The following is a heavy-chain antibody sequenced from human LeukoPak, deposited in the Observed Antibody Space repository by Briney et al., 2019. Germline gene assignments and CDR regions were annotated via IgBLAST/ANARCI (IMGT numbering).Heavy chain of an antibody. CDR3: AKPQNTYYYDSSGYYSYFDY. V-gene: IGHV3-23*01. J-gene: IGHJ4*02. D-gene: IGHD3-22*01. CDR2: ISGSGGST. CDR1: GFTFSSYA. Sequence: GGSLRLSCAASGFTFSSYAMSWVRQAPGKGLEWVSAISGSGGSTYYADSVKGRFTISRDNSKNTLYLQMNSLRAEDTAVYYCAKPQNTYYYDSSGYYSYFDYWGQRTLVTVSS.